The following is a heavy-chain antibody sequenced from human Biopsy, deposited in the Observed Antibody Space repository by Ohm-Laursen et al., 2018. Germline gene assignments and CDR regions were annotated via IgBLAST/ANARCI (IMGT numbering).Heavy chain of an antibody. V-gene: IGHV4-59*01. CDR1: GVYISDYY. D-gene: IGHD4-23*01. CDR3: ARGSNDSGGLYFPR. Sequence: SQTLSLTCSVSGVYISDYYWSWIRQPPGKGLEWIGHISCTGYTSYNASLKSRVTISVDTSRNHFSLRLSSLTAADTAVYYCARGSNDSGGLYFPRWGQGTLLTVSS. CDR2: ISCTGYT. J-gene: IGHJ4*02.